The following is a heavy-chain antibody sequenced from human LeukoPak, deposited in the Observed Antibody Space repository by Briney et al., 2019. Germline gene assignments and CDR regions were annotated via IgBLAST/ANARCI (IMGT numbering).Heavy chain of an antibody. CDR1: GFTFSRYW. CDR3: LAAAGLG. J-gene: IGHJ4*02. CDR2: IKPDGSEA. V-gene: IGHV3-7*01. Sequence: GGSLRLSCAASGFTFSRYWMNWVRQAPGRGLEWVANIKPDGSEAYYVDSVKGRFTISRDNARDSLFLQMTTLRVEDTAVYYCLAAAGLGWGQGTLVTVSS.